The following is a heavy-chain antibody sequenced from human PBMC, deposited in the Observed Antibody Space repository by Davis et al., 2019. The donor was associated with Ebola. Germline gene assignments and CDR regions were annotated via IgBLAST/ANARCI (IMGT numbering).Heavy chain of an antibody. CDR1: VITFSSYA. V-gene: IGHV3-13*01. CDR2: IGTAGDT. Sequence: GESLKISCTDSVITFSSYAMTWVRQAPGKGLEWVSAIGTAGDTYYPGSVKGRFTISRENAKNSLYLQMNSLRAGDTAVYYCARVRFGELFPDYWGQGTLVTVSS. CDR3: ARVRFGELFPDY. J-gene: IGHJ4*02. D-gene: IGHD3-10*01.